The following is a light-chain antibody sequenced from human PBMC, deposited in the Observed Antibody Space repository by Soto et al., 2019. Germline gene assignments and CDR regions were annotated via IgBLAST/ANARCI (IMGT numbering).Light chain of an antibody. CDR3: QQYQTTPWT. J-gene: IGKJ1*01. Sequence: DIVMTQSPDSLAVSLGARATINCKSSQSVLYSPNNKNYLAWYQQKPGQPPKLVIKWASTRESGVPDRISGSGSGTDFTLTNSSLQAEDVAVYYCQQYQTTPWTFGQGTKVEIK. V-gene: IGKV4-1*01. CDR1: QSVLYSPNNKNY. CDR2: WAS.